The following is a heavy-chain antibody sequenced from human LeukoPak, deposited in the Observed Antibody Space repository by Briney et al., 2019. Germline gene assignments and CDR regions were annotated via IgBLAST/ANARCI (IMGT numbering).Heavy chain of an antibody. J-gene: IGHJ4*02. D-gene: IGHD3-3*01. CDR1: GFTFSSYA. CDR2: ISGSGGST. V-gene: IGHV3-23*01. CDR3: AKGAGYDFWSGYYKPHYFDY. Sequence: PGGSLRLSCAASGFTFSSYAMSWVRQAPGKGLEWVSAISGSGGSTYYADSVKGRFTISRDNSKNTLYLQMNSLRAEDTAVYYCAKGAGYDFWSGYYKPHYFDYWGQGTLVTVSS.